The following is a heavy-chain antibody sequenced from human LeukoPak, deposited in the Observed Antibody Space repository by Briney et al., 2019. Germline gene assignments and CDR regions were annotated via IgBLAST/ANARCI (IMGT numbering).Heavy chain of an antibody. Sequence: QTGGSLRLSCAASTFAFSSNAMTWVRQAPGKGLEWVSSITATGGISYADSVKGRFTISRDNSKNTLYLQMNSLRAEDTAVYYCAKDAGYSSGWYSFNFDYWGQGTLVTISS. J-gene: IGHJ4*02. CDR2: ITATGGI. CDR1: TFAFSSNA. CDR3: AKDAGYSSGWYSFNFDY. V-gene: IGHV3-23*01. D-gene: IGHD6-19*01.